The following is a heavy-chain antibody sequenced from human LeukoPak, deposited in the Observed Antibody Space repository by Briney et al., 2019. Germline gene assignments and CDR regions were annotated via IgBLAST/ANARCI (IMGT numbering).Heavy chain of an antibody. V-gene: IGHV1-18*04. CDR3: ARDGHRRYHYDSSGREDAFDI. D-gene: IGHD3-22*01. CDR1: GYTFTNYG. Sequence: ASVKVSCKASGYTFTNYGFNGVRQAPGQGLEGMGWISGYNGNTIYAQKFQGRVSMSTDTSTSTAYMELRSLTSDDTAMYYCARDGHRRYHYDSSGREDAFDIWGQGTMVTVSS. J-gene: IGHJ3*02. CDR2: ISGYNGNT.